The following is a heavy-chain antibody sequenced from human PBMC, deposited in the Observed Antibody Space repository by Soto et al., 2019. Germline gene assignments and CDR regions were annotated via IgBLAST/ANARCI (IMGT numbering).Heavy chain of an antibody. CDR1: GYIFTTYG. V-gene: IGHV1-18*01. Sequence: QIQLVQFGGEVARPGASVTVSCEASGYIFTTYGLSWVRQTPAHGLEWMGWISADSGYTQNAQFFQGRVTMTRDTSRNTGYMTLRDLTSDDTGIYYCARDRPPGSLYGMDAWGQGTAVTVSS. J-gene: IGHJ6*02. CDR3: ARDRPPGSLYGMDA. CDR2: ISADSGYT.